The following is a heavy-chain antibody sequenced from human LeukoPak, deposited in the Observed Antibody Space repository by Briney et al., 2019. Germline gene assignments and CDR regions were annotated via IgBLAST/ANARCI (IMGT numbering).Heavy chain of an antibody. D-gene: IGHD3-9*01. CDR1: GLTFSNAW. CDR3: AKGRYFDWLLLV. J-gene: IGHJ4*02. V-gene: IGHV3-30*02. CDR2: IRYDGSNK. Sequence: GGSLRLSCAASGLTFSNAWMSWVRQAPGKGLEWVAFIRYDGSNKYYADSVRGRFTISRDNSKNTLYLQMNSLRAEDTAVYYCAKGRYFDWLLLVWGQGTLVTVSS.